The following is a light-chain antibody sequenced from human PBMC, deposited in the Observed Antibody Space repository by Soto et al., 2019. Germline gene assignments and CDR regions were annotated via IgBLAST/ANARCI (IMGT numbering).Light chain of an antibody. J-gene: IGLJ3*02. CDR1: SSDVGGYNY. V-gene: IGLV2-11*01. CDR3: CSSAGTYTSV. Sequence: QSALTQPRSVSGSPGQSVTISCTGTSSDVGGYNYVSWYQQHPGKPPKLMIYDVSKRPSGVPDRFSGSKSGNTASLTISGLHAEDEADYYCCSSAGTYTSVFGGGTKLTVL. CDR2: DVS.